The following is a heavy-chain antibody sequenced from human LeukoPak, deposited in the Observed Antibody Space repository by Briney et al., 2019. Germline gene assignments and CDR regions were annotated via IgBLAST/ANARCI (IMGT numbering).Heavy chain of an antibody. CDR1: GFTLSSYW. J-gene: IGHJ3*01. Sequence: GGFLRLSCAASGFTLSSYWMSWVRQAPGKGLECGANIKEDGSEKCYVDSVKGRFTISRDNAKNSLYLHMNSLTAEDTAMYYCARDWLAGVPFDAFDLWGQGTMVTVSS. V-gene: IGHV3-7*01. CDR2: IKEDGSEK. D-gene: IGHD3-10*01. CDR3: ARDWLAGVPFDAFDL.